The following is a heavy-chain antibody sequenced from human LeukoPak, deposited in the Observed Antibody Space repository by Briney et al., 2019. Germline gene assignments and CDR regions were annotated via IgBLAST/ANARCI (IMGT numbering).Heavy chain of an antibody. CDR3: AKDIKVPQLDY. V-gene: IGHV3-30*18. CDR1: GFTFSTHG. D-gene: IGHD3-10*01. J-gene: IGHJ4*02. Sequence: PGGSLRLSCAASGFTFSTHGMHWVRQAPGKGLEWVAVISYDGSNKHYADSVKGRFTISRDNSKNTLYLQMNSLRAEDTAVYYCAKDIKVPQLDYWGQGTLVTVSS. CDR2: ISYDGSNK.